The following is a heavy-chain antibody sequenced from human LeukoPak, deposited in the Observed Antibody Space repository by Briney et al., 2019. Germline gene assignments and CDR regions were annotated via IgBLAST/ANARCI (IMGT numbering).Heavy chain of an antibody. CDR3: AKGAGTYYDILAGYPYFFDY. Sequence: PGGSLRLSCAASGFTFSSYAMSWVRQAPGKGLEWVSAISGSGGSTYYADSVKGRFTISRDNSKNTLYLQMNSLRAEDTAVYFCAKGAGTYYDILAGYPYFFDYWGQGTLVTVSS. CDR2: ISGSGGST. D-gene: IGHD3-9*01. J-gene: IGHJ4*02. CDR1: GFTFSSYA. V-gene: IGHV3-23*01.